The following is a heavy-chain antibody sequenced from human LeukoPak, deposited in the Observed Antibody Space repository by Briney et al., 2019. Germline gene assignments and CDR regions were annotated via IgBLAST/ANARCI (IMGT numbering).Heavy chain of an antibody. V-gene: IGHV1-8*02. D-gene: IGHD6-13*01. CDR2: MNPNSGNT. Sequence: GASVKVSCKASGGTFSSYTISWVRQATGQGLEWMGWMNPNSGNTGFAQKFQGRVTMARNTSISTAYMELSSLRSEDTALYYCARGPQQLGFDYWGQGTLVTVSS. CDR1: GGTFSSYT. J-gene: IGHJ4*02. CDR3: ARGPQQLGFDY.